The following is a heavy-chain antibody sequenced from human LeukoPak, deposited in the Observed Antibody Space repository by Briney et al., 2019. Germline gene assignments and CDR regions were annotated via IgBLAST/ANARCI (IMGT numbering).Heavy chain of an antibody. CDR3: ARGGAYSGYDYGY. D-gene: IGHD5-12*01. CDR1: GGTFSSYA. Sequence: AASVKVSCKASGGTFSSYAISCVRQAPGQGLEWMGGIIPIFGTANYAQKFQGRVTITADESTSTAYMELSSLRSEDTAVYYCARGGAYSGYDYGYWGQGTLVTVSS. J-gene: IGHJ4*02. CDR2: IIPIFGTA. V-gene: IGHV1-69*13.